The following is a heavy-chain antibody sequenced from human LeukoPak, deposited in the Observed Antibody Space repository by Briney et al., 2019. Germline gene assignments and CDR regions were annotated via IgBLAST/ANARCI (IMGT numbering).Heavy chain of an antibody. V-gene: IGHV3-30-3*01. CDR2: ISYDGSNK. CDR3: AKVLGDTPMASY. D-gene: IGHD5-18*01. Sequence: GGSLRLSCAASGFTFSSYAMHWVRQAPGKGLEWVAVISYDGSNKYYADSVKGRFTISRDNSKNTLYLQMNSLRAEDTALYYCAKVLGDTPMASYWGQGTLVTVSS. J-gene: IGHJ4*02. CDR1: GFTFSSYA.